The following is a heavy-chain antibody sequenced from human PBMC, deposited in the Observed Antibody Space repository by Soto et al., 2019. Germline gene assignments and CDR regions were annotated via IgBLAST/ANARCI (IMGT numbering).Heavy chain of an antibody. CDR2: ISRDGRST. J-gene: IGHJ6*02. CDR3: GRGGWDMYAMDV. Sequence: GGSLRLSCAASGFTFSSYWVHWVRQAPGKGLVWISRISRDGRSTNYADSVKGRFTISRDNAKNTLYLQMNSLRAEDTAVYLCGRGGWDMYAMDVWGQGTTVTVSS. V-gene: IGHV3-74*01. D-gene: IGHD2-15*01. CDR1: GFTFSSYW.